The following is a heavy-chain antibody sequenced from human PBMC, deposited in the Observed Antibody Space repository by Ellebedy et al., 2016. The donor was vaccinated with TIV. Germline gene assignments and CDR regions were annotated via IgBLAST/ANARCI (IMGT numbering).Heavy chain of an antibody. CDR3: ARSGDSWSVDF. Sequence: ASVKVSCKASGYTFTHYGIQWVRQAPGQGLEWMGWFNAGDGGARYSERFKDRVTMTRDTYATTAYLEVSRLPSEDTAVYYCARSGDSWSVDFWGQGTLVLVSS. V-gene: IGHV1-3*01. CDR1: GYTFTHYG. D-gene: IGHD6-13*01. CDR2: FNAGDGGA. J-gene: IGHJ4*02.